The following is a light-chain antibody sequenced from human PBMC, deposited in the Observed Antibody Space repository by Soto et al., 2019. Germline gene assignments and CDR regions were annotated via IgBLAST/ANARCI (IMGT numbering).Light chain of an antibody. CDR2: GAS. CDR1: QSVSSSY. V-gene: IGKV3-20*01. J-gene: IGKJ2*01. Sequence: EIVLTQSPGTLSLSPGERATLSCRASQSVSSSYLAWYQQKPGQAPRLLIDGASSRDTGIPDRFSGSGSGTDFTLTISSLEPEDFAGYYCQQYGSSPRTFGQGTKLEI. CDR3: QQYGSSPRT.